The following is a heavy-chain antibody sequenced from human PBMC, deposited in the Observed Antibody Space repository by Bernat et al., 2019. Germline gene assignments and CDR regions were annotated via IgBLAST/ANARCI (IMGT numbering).Heavy chain of an antibody. CDR1: GGSISSSSYY. V-gene: IGHV4-39*01. D-gene: IGHD5-18*01. CDR3: VRRIQLWFLVDY. J-gene: IGHJ4*02. CDR2: IYYSGST. Sequence: QLQLQESGPGLVKPSETLSLTCTVSGGSISSSSYYWGWIRQPPGKGLEWIGSIYYSGSTYYNPSLKSRVTISVETSKTQFSLKRSSVTAADTAVYYCVRRIQLWFLVDYWGQGTLVTVSS.